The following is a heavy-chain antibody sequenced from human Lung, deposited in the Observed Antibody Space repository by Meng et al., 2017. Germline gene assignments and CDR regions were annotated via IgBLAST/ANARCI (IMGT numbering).Heavy chain of an antibody. Sequence: KPYGTLSLTCVVAGGSFRDYYWRWILQPPGKGLGGIGEINHSGSNNYNPSLESRATISVDTSQNNLSLKLSSVTAADSAVYYCARGPTTMANDFDYWGQGTLVTVSS. CDR2: INHSGSN. J-gene: IGHJ4*02. CDR3: ARGPTTMANDFDY. CDR1: GGSFRDYY. V-gene: IGHV4-34*01. D-gene: IGHD4-11*01.